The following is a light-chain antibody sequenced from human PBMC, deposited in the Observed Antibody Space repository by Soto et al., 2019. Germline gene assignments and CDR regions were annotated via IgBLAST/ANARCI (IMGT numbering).Light chain of an antibody. Sequence: QSALTQPPSASETPGQRVTISCSGSFSNIGSNYVCWYQQVPGAAPKILISRNDQRPSGVPDRFSGSKSGTSASLAISGLQSVDEADYYCAAWDDSLTAVVFGGGTQLTVL. CDR1: FSNIGSNY. CDR2: RND. CDR3: AAWDDSLTAVV. J-gene: IGLJ7*01. V-gene: IGLV1-47*01.